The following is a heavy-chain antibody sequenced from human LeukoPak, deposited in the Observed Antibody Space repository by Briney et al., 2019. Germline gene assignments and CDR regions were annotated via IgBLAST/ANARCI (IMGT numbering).Heavy chain of an antibody. D-gene: IGHD1-26*01. J-gene: IGHJ4*02. CDR3: AKDPIFSGSYGVFDY. V-gene: IGHV3-23*01. CDR1: GFTFSSCA. CDR2: IIDSGNSI. Sequence: GGSLRLSCAASGFTFSSCAMSWVRQAPGKGLEWVSTIIDSGNSIYYADSAEGRFTISRDNSKDTLYLQMNSLRAGDTAVYYCAKDPIFSGSYGVFDYWGLGTLVTVSS.